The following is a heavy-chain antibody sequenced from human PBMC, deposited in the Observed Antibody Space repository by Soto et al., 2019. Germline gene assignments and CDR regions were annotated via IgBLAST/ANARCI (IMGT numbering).Heavy chain of an antibody. Sequence: ASVKVSCKASGGTFSSYAISWVRQAPGQGLEWMGGIIPILGIANYAQKFQGRVTITTDKSTSTAYMELSSLRSEDTAGYYCAREFFSGGEWPHSYFDYWGQGTLVTVSS. CDR2: IIPILGIA. J-gene: IGHJ4*02. CDR3: AREFFSGGEWPHSYFDY. D-gene: IGHD3-16*01. V-gene: IGHV1-69*10. CDR1: GGTFSSYA.